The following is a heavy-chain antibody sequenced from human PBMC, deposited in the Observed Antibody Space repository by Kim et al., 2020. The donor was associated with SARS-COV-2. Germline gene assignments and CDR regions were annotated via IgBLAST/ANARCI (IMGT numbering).Heavy chain of an antibody. CDR3: AREADSVLRFLEWSENRALDY. CDR2: ISSSSSYI. CDR1: GFTFSSYS. Sequence: GGSLRLSCAASGFTFSSYSMNWVRQAPGKGLEWVSSISSSSSYIYYADSVKGRFTISRDNAKNSLYLQMNSLRAEDTAVYYCAREADSVLRFLEWSENRALDYWGQGTLVTVSS. V-gene: IGHV3-21*01. D-gene: IGHD3-3*01. J-gene: IGHJ4*02.